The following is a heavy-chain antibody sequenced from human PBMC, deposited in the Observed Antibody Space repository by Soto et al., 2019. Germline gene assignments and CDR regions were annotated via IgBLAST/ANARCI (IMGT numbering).Heavy chain of an antibody. CDR1: GGSISSYY. D-gene: IGHD3-10*01. J-gene: IGHJ4*02. CDR2: IYYSGGT. V-gene: IGHV4-59*01. CDR3: ARGHKPLWFGDRHPFDY. Sequence: SETLSLTCTVSGGSISSYYWSWIRQPPGKGLEWIGDIYYSGGTNYNPSLQTRVTTSVDTSKNQVSLKLSSVTAADTAVYYSARGHKPLWFGDRHPFDYWGQGTLVTVSS.